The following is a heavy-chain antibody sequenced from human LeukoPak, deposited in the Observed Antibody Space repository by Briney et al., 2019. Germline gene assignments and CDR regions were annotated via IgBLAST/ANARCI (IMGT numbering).Heavy chain of an antibody. CDR2: IKGDGSST. Sequence: GGSLRLSCAASGFTFSSYWMHWVRQAPGKGLVWVSRIKGDGSSTTYADSVKGRFTISRDNAKNTLYLQMNSLRAEDTAVYYCARGAYITDFWSGSYYYYMDVWGKGTTVTVSS. CDR3: ARGAYITDFWSGSYYYYMDV. D-gene: IGHD3-3*01. CDR1: GFTFSSYW. J-gene: IGHJ6*03. V-gene: IGHV3-74*01.